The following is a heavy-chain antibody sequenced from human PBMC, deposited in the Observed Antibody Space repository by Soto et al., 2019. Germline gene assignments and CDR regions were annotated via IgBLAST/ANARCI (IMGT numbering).Heavy chain of an antibody. J-gene: IGHJ4*02. V-gene: IGHV3-74*01. Sequence: EAQVVESGGGLVQPGGSLRLSCAASGFTFSSYWMHWARQAPGEGLVWVARVNPDGSTTNYADSVKGRFTVSRDNAKNTVYLQVNSLTAGDTATYYCARGGLYAYYQDNWGQGTLVTVSS. CDR1: GFTFSSYW. CDR3: ARGGLYAYYQDN. CDR2: VNPDGSTT. D-gene: IGHD3-16*01.